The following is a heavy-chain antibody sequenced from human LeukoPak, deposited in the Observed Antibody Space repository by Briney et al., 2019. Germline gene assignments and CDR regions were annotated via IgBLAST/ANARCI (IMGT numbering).Heavy chain of an antibody. V-gene: IGHV1-69*04. D-gene: IGHD2-21*01. CDR1: GGTLSNYA. CDR3: ARLLSSNSWYYFDN. J-gene: IGHJ4*02. Sequence: GASVKVSCKASGGTLSNYAINWVRQALGQGLEWMGRIIPVLSVSNFAEKFQDRVTLTADKSANTAYMELTSLTSDATAVYYCARLLSSNSWYYFDNWGQGTLVPVSS. CDR2: IIPVLSVS.